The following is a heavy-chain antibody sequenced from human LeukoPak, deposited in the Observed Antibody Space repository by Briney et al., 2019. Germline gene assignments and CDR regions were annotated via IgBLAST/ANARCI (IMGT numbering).Heavy chain of an antibody. CDR2: ISSSSSTI. CDR1: GFTFSSYS. Sequence: GGSLRLSCAASGFTFSSYSMNWVRQAPGKGLEWVSYISSSSSTIYYADSVKGRFTISRDNAKNSLYLQMNSLRAEDTAVYYCARSTFYRAFDIWGQGTMVTVSS. J-gene: IGHJ3*02. V-gene: IGHV3-48*04. D-gene: IGHD2/OR15-2a*01. CDR3: ARSTFYRAFDI.